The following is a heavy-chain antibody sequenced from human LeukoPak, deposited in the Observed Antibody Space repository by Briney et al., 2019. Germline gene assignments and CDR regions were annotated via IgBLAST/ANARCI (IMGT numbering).Heavy chain of an antibody. J-gene: IGHJ4*02. V-gene: IGHV3-53*01. D-gene: IGHD4-23*01. CDR2: IYSGGST. Sequence: GGSLRLSCAASGFTVGSNYMSWVRQAPGKGLEWVSVIYSGGSTYYADSVKGRFAISRDNSKNTLYLQMNSLRAEDTAVYYCATEHDYGGQIFDYWGKGTLVTVSS. CDR3: ATEHDYGGQIFDY. CDR1: GFTVGSNY.